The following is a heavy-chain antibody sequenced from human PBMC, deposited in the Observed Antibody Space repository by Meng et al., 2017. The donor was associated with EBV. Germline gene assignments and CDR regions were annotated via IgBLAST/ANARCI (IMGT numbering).Heavy chain of an antibody. CDR3: ARVGIAVAGTGDY. CDR2: INPNSGGT. D-gene: IGHD6-19*01. Sequence: QGRLVQSGAGGRKPGASGKVSCKASGYTFTGYYMNWVQQAPGQGLEWMGRINPNSGGTNYAQKFQGRVTMTRDTSISTAYMELSRLRSDDTAVYYCARVGIAVAGTGDYWGQGTLVTVSS. V-gene: IGHV1-2*06. J-gene: IGHJ4*02. CDR1: GYTFTGYY.